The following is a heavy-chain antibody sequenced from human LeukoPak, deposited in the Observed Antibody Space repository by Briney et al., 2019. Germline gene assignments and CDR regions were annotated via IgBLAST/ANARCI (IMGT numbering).Heavy chain of an antibody. CDR2: ISFDGSNK. CDR3: AKDWDPDY. D-gene: IGHD1-26*01. CDR1: GFTFSSFG. Sequence: PGGPLRLSCAASGFTFSSFGMHWVRQAPGKGLEWVAVISFDGSNKYYGDSVKGRFTISRDNSKNTLYLQMNSLRAEDTAVYYCAKDWDPDYWGQGTLVTVSS. V-gene: IGHV3-33*06. J-gene: IGHJ4*02.